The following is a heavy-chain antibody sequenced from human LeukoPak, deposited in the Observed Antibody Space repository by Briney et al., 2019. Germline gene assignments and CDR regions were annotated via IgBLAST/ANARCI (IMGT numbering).Heavy chain of an antibody. CDR2: IYYSGST. Sequence: PSETLSLTCTVSGGSISSYYWSWIRQPPGKGLEWIEYIYYSGSTNYNPSLKSRVTISVDTSKNQFSLKLSSVTAADTAVYYCARQEYSSSSSLDYWGQGTLVTVSS. CDR1: GGSISSYY. CDR3: ARQEYSSSSSLDY. D-gene: IGHD6-6*01. J-gene: IGHJ4*02. V-gene: IGHV4-59*08.